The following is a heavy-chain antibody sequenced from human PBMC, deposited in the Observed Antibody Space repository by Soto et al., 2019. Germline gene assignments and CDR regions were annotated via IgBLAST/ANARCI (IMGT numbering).Heavy chain of an antibody. Sequence: EVQLVESGGGLIQPGGSLRPSCAASGFTVSSNYMSWVRQAPGKGLEWVSVIYSGGSTYYADSVKGRFTISRDNSKNTLYLQMNSLRAEDTAVYYCARMTYYYDSRIFDAFDIWGQGTMVTVSS. V-gene: IGHV3-53*01. CDR1: GFTVSSNY. CDR3: ARMTYYYDSRIFDAFDI. CDR2: IYSGGST. J-gene: IGHJ3*02. D-gene: IGHD3-22*01.